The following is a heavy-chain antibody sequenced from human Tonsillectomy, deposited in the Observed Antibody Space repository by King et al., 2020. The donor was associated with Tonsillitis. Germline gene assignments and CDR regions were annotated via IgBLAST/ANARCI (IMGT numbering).Heavy chain of an antibody. CDR3: AKDAGSGYGDRDSDY. CDR2: IYSSGSRT. J-gene: IGHJ4*02. Sequence: VQLVESGGGLVQPGGSLRLSCAASGFTFSNYVMSWVRQAPGKGLEWVSVIYSSGSRTYYADSVKGRFTISRDNSKNTLYLQMNSLRAKDTAVYYCAKDAGSGYGDRDSDYCGQGTLVTVSS. CDR1: GFTFSNYV. D-gene: IGHD4-17*01. V-gene: IGHV3-23*03.